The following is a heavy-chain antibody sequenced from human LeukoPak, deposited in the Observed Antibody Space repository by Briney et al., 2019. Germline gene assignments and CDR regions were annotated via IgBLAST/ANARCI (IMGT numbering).Heavy chain of an antibody. V-gene: IGHV3-23*01. CDR1: GLSFSSFA. J-gene: IGHJ4*02. CDR3: ARASWVSSADAVW. CDR2: MKGTGET. Sequence: GGSLTLSCAASGLSFSSFAMSWVRQAPARGLEWLSSMKGTGETFYADSVRGRFTLSRDDSRNTVYLQLNNLRVEDAAVYYCARASWVSSADAVWWGQGTVVTVSS. D-gene: IGHD3-16*01.